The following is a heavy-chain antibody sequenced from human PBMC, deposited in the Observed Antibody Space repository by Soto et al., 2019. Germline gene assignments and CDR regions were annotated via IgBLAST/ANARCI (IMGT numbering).Heavy chain of an antibody. CDR2: INWSGADT. CDR1: GFTFDDHG. D-gene: IGHD6-19*01. CDR3: ARKNGIAVQYYMDV. Sequence: PGGSLRLSCTASGFTFDDHGMSWVRQAPGKGLEWVSAINWSGADTGYADSVKGRFTISRDNGKNSLFLQMNSLRAEDTALYYCARKNGIAVQYYMDVWGKGTTVTVSS. J-gene: IGHJ6*03. V-gene: IGHV3-20*04.